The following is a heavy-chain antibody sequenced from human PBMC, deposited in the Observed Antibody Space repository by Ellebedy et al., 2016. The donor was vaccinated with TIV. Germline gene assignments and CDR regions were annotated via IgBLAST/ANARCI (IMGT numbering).Heavy chain of an antibody. V-gene: IGHV4-38-2*01. J-gene: IGHJ6*02. CDR2: IYHSGST. CDR1: GFTFSTYW. D-gene: IGHD3/OR15-3a*01. Sequence: ESLKISCAASGFTFSTYWMSWVRQAPGKGLEWIGSIYHSGSTYYNPSLKSRVTISVDTSKNQFSLKLSSVTAADTAVYYCARGGTGRLSYYGMDVWGQGTTVTVSS. CDR3: ARGGTGRLSYYGMDV.